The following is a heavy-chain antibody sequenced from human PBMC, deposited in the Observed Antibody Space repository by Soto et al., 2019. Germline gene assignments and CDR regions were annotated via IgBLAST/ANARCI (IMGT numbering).Heavy chain of an antibody. Sequence: SETLSLTCAVYGGSFSGYYWSWIRQPPGKGLEWIGEINHSGSTNYNPSLKSRVTISVDRSKNQFSLKLSSVTAADTAVYYCASLIVGDTGVGMDVWGQGTTVTVSS. D-gene: IGHD1-26*01. J-gene: IGHJ6*02. V-gene: IGHV4-34*01. CDR3: ASLIVGDTGVGMDV. CDR2: INHSGST. CDR1: GGSFSGYY.